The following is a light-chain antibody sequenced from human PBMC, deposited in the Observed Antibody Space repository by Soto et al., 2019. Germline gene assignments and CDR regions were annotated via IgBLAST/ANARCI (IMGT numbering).Light chain of an antibody. Sequence: EVVMTQSPATLSVSPGERATLSCRASESVSRNLAWYQQKPGQAPRLLIYDASTRATGIPDRFSGGGSGTEFTLTISSLQSEDCAIYYCQQYHTWPITFGGGTKVEIK. J-gene: IGKJ4*01. CDR2: DAS. V-gene: IGKV3-15*01. CDR1: ESVSRN. CDR3: QQYHTWPIT.